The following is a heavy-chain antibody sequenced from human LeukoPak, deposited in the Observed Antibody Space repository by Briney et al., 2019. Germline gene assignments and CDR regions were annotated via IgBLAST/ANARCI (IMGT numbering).Heavy chain of an antibody. J-gene: IGHJ6*03. V-gene: IGHV1-69*13. CDR3: ARDLLADIYTKDSYFYIAV. CDR2: IIPMFGTA. D-gene: IGHD3-3*02. Sequence: SVKVSCKASGGTFSNYVINWVRQAPGQGLEWMGGIIPMFGTANYTRRFQGRITIIADESTSTTYMELSSLKSEDTAVYYCARDLLADIYTKDSYFYIAVWGKGTTVTVSS. CDR1: GGTFSNYV.